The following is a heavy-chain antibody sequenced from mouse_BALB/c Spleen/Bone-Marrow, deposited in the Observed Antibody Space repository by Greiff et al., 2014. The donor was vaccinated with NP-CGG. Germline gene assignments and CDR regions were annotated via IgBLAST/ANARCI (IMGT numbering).Heavy chain of an antibody. CDR2: INPSNGRA. CDR1: GYTFTSYW. V-gene: IGHV1S81*02. D-gene: IGHD1-1*01. CDR3: AREMVFDITTVVATGGYYFDY. Sequence: QVQLQQSGAELVKPGASLKLSCKASGYTFTSYWMHWVKQRPGQGLEWIGEINPSNGRANYNEKFKSKATLTADKSSSTAYMQLSSLTSEDSAVYYCAREMVFDITTVVATGGYYFDYWGQGTTLTVSS. J-gene: IGHJ2*01.